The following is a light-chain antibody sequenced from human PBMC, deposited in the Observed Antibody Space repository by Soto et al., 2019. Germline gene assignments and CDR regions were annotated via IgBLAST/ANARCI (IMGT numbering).Light chain of an antibody. V-gene: IGLV8-61*01. CDR1: SGSVSTSYY. J-gene: IGLJ3*02. Sequence: VVTQEPSFSVSPGRTVTLTCGLSSGSVSTSYYPSWYQQTPGQAPRTLIYTTNTRSSGVPDRFSGSILGNKAALTITGAQADDESDYYCVLYMGSGISVFGGGTKLTVL. CDR2: TTN. CDR3: VLYMGSGISV.